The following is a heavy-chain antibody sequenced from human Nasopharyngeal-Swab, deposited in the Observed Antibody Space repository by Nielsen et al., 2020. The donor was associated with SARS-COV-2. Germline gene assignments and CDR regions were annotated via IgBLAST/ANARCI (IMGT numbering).Heavy chain of an antibody. Sequence: GESLKISCAASGFTFSSYWMHWVRQAPGKGLEWVSAISGSGGSTYYADSVKGRFTISRDNSKNTLYLQMNSLRAEDTAVYYCAKGASSGWYGGYYMDVWGKGTTVTVSS. CDR3: AKGASSGWYGGYYMDV. V-gene: IGHV3-23*01. D-gene: IGHD6-19*01. J-gene: IGHJ6*03. CDR2: ISGSGGST. CDR1: GFTFSSYW.